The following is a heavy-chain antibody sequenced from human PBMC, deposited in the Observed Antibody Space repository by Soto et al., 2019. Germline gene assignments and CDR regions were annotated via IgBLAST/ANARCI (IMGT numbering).Heavy chain of an antibody. CDR1: GFNFSRFG. V-gene: IGHV3-48*02. J-gene: IGHJ5*02. D-gene: IGHD6-19*01. CDR3: ARDKGGTVAGFNWCEP. CDR2: ISSSSTTI. Sequence: ELLLQESGGDLVQPGGSLRLSCVASGFNFSRFGMNWVRQAPGKGLEWIAYISSSSTTIMYGGSVEGRFTVSRDNAENSLFLQMKSLRDEDTAGYYCARDKGGTVAGFNWCEPWGHGNLVNVST.